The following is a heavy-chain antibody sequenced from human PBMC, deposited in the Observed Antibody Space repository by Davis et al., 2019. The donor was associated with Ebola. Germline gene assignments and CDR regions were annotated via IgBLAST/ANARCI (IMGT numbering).Heavy chain of an antibody. V-gene: IGHV3-74*01. CDR1: GFTFSSYW. CDR2: IKTDGSYT. CDR3: AKDRGPRGSYFGYFDY. J-gene: IGHJ4*02. D-gene: IGHD1-26*01. Sequence: HTGGSLRLSCAASGFTFSSYWMHWVRHAPGKGLVWVSRIKTDGSYTNYADSVKGRFAIFSDNAKNTLYLQMNSLRAEDTAVYYCAKDRGPRGSYFGYFDYWGQGTLVTVSS.